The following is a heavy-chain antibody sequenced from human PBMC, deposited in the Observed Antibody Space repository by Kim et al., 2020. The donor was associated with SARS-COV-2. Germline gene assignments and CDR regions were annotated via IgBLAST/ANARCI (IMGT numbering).Heavy chain of an antibody. CDR3: ARVQGGGDHPS. V-gene: IGHV1-69*01. J-gene: IGHJ5*02. D-gene: IGHD2-21*02. Sequence: ANYEQKFQGRVTSTADESTSTAYMELSSLRSEDTAVYYCARVQGGGDHPSWGQGTLVTVSS. CDR2: A.